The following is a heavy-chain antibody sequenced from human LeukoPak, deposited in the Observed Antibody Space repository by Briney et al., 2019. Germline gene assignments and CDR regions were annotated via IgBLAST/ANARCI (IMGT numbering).Heavy chain of an antibody. CDR2: INHSGST. D-gene: IGHD3-10*01. Sequence: SETLSLTCAVYGGSFSGYYWSWIRQPPGKGLEWIGEINHSGSTNYNPSLKSRVTTSVDTSKNQFSLKLSSVTAADTAVYYCARTYYYGSGSYYPPSYYFDYWGQGTLVTVSS. J-gene: IGHJ4*02. CDR1: GGSFSGYY. CDR3: ARTYYYGSGSYYPPSYYFDY. V-gene: IGHV4-34*01.